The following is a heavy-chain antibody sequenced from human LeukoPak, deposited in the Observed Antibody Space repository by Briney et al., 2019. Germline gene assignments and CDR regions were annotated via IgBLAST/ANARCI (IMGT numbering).Heavy chain of an antibody. CDR2: ISSSSSYI. D-gene: IGHD5-18*01. Sequence: GGSLRLSCAASGFTFSSYSMNWARQAPGKGLEWVSSISSSSSYIYYADSVKGRFTIPRDNAKNSLYLQMNSLRAEDTAVYYCARRLPYYGMDVWGQGTTVTVSS. V-gene: IGHV3-21*01. J-gene: IGHJ6*02. CDR3: ARRLPYYGMDV. CDR1: GFTFSSYS.